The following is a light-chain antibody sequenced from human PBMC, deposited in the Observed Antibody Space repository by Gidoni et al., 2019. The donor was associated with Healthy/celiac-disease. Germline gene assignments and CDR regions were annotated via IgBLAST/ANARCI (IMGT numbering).Light chain of an antibody. Sequence: ELVMTQSPATLSVSPGERATLSCRASQSVSSNLAWYQQTPGQAPRLLIYGASTRATGIPARCSGSGSGTEFTRTISSLQSEDFAVYDCQQYNNWPPKTFGQGTKVEIK. CDR3: QQYNNWPPKT. J-gene: IGKJ1*01. V-gene: IGKV3-15*01. CDR2: GAS. CDR1: QSVSSN.